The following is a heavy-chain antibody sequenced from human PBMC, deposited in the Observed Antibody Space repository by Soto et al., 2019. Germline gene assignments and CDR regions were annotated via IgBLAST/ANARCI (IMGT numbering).Heavy chain of an antibody. CDR1: GGTFSSYT. Sequence: ASVKVSCKASGGTFSSYTISWVRQAPGQGLEWMGRIIPILGIANYAQKFQGRVTITADKSTSTAYMELSSLRSEDTAVYYCAREGPSPGDCTNGVCGPYYYYYMDVWGKGTTVTVSS. V-gene: IGHV1-69*04. CDR2: IIPILGIA. CDR3: AREGPSPGDCTNGVCGPYYYYYMDV. J-gene: IGHJ6*03. D-gene: IGHD2-8*01.